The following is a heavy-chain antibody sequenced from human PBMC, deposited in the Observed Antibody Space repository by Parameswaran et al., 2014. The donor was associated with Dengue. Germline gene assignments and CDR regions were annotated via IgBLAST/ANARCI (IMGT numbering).Heavy chain of an antibody. CDR2: IVPIFRTV. D-gene: IGHD2-2*01. Sequence: WVRQAPGQGLEWMGGIVPIFRTVNYAQKFQGRVTITADESTSTAYMELSSLRSEDTAVYYCARGDGDCSSTSCSYGANYFDYWGQGTLVTVSS. CDR3: ARGDGDCSSTSCSYGANYFDY. V-gene: IGHV1-69*01. J-gene: IGHJ4*02.